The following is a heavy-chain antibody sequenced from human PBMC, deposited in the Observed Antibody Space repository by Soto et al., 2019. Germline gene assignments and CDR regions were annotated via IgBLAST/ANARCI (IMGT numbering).Heavy chain of an antibody. CDR3: ARIPRYSFPTSDDLDS. Sequence: QVQLVQSGAEVRKPGSSVQVSCKASGGTFYTYTFSWVRQAPGQGLEWMGSITPIYPTTNYAETFQGRLPVTADGSTNTAYMELNSLTSEDTAVYYCARIPRYSFPTSDDLDSWGKGTLVTVSS. V-gene: IGHV1-69*15. CDR2: ITPIYPTT. CDR1: GGTFYTYT. D-gene: IGHD5-18*01. J-gene: IGHJ4*02.